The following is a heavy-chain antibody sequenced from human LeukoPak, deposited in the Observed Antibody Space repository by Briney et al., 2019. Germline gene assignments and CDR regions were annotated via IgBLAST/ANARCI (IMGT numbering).Heavy chain of an antibody. Sequence: GGSLRLSCAASGFTFSSYWVHWVRQAPGKGLVWVSPINSDGSSTSYADSVKGRFTISRDNAKNTLSLQMNSLRVEDTAVYYCARGGYYDKEAFDIWGQGAMVTVSS. J-gene: IGHJ3*02. D-gene: IGHD3-22*01. CDR2: INSDGSST. CDR3: ARGGYYDKEAFDI. CDR1: GFTFSSYW. V-gene: IGHV3-74*01.